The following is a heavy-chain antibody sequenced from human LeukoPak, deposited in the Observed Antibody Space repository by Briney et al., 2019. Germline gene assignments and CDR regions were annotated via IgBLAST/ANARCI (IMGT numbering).Heavy chain of an antibody. D-gene: IGHD3-22*01. Sequence: GGSLRLSCAASGFTFSSYAMHWVRQAPGKGLEWVAVISYDGSNKYYADSVKGRFTISRDNSKNTLYLQMNSLRAEDTAVYYCASTVGDSSGNWFDPWGQGTLVTVSS. J-gene: IGHJ5*02. CDR2: ISYDGSNK. CDR3: ASTVGDSSGNWFDP. CDR1: GFTFSSYA. V-gene: IGHV3-30*07.